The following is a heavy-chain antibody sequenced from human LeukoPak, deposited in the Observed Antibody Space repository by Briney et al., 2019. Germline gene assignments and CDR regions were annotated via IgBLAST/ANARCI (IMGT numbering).Heavy chain of an antibody. CDR1: GLTFSDYY. CDR2: ISGSGGST. V-gene: IGHV3-23*01. J-gene: IGHJ4*02. Sequence: GGSLRLSCAASGLTFSDYYMSWIRQAPGKGLEGVSAISGSGGSTYYADSLQCRFTISRDNSKNTLYLQMNSLRAEDTAVYYCAKDSIYSGYDWDDYWGQGTLVTVSS. D-gene: IGHD5-12*01. CDR3: AKDSIYSGYDWDDY.